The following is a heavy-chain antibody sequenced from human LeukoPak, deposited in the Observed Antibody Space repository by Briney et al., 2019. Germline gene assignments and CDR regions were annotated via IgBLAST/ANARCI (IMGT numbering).Heavy chain of an antibody. Sequence: GASVKVSCXVSGYTFTDYYMHWVQQAPGKGLEWMGLVDPEDGETIYAEKFQGRVTITADTSTDTAYMELSSLRSEDTAVYYCATAGGWELPFDYWGQGTLVTVSS. J-gene: IGHJ4*02. CDR1: GYTFTDYY. D-gene: IGHD1-26*01. CDR3: ATAGGWELPFDY. V-gene: IGHV1-69-2*01. CDR2: VDPEDGET.